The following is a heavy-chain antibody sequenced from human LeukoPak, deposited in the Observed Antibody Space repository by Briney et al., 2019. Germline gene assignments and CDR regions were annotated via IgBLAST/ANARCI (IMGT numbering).Heavy chain of an antibody. J-gene: IGHJ4*02. D-gene: IGHD2-2*01. V-gene: IGHV1-46*01. CDR3: ARGLLLWIDY. Sequence: ASVKVSCKASGYTFTSYYIHWVRQAPGQGLEWMGVFNPSGGPTTYAQRFQGRVTMTRDTSTSKVYMELSSLRSEDTAVYYCARGLLLWIDYWGQGTLVTVSS. CDR1: GYTFTSYY. CDR2: FNPSGGPT.